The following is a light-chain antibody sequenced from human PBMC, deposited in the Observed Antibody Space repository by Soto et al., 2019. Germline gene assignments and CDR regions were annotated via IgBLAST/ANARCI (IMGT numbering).Light chain of an antibody. CDR2: EVA. CDR3: SSYTTSTTLGVV. CDR1: SSDVGGSNY. J-gene: IGLJ2*01. Sequence: QSALTQPASVSGSPGQSITISCTGTSSDVGGSNYVSWYQQHPGKAPKLMIYEVANRPSGVSNRFSGSKSGNTASLTISGLQPEDVAHYYCSSYTTSTTLGVVFGGGTKLTVL. V-gene: IGLV2-14*01.